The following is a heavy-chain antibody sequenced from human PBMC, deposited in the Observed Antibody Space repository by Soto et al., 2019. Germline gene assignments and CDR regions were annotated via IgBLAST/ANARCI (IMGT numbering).Heavy chain of an antibody. J-gene: IGHJ6*02. Sequence: SETLSLTCVVYGGSFSGYYWNWILQPPGKGLEWIGEINHSGSTNYNPSLESRVTISVDTSKNQLSLKLSSVTAADTAIYYCARGGGGWFGDFYYGMDVWGQGTTVTVSS. CDR3: ARGGGGWFGDFYYGMDV. CDR1: GGSFSGYY. D-gene: IGHD3-10*01. V-gene: IGHV4-34*01. CDR2: INHSGST.